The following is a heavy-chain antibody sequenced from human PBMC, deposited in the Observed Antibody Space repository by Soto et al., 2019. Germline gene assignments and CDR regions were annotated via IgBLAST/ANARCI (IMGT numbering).Heavy chain of an antibody. V-gene: IGHV3-66*01. J-gene: IGHJ6*02. CDR3: VRENYYYGMDV. Sequence: PGGSLRLSCAASGFDASVNFMTWVRQAPGKGLEWVSSINNAYNTFYPDSVRGRFTISRDNSKNTVYLQVSSLRVEDTAMYYCVRENYYYGMDVWGQGTAVTVSS. CDR2: INNAYNT. CDR1: GFDASVNF.